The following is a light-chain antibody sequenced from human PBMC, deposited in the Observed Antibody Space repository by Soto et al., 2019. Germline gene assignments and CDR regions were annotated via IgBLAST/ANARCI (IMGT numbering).Light chain of an antibody. Sequence: QSALTQPASVSGSPGQSITISCTGTSSDIGTYNYVSWYQQHPGKGPKLMIFEVSNRPSGVSNRFSGSKSDNTASLTISGLQAEDESDYFCSSYTSISIYVFGTGTKLTVL. CDR2: EVS. CDR3: SSYTSISIYV. CDR1: SSDIGTYNY. V-gene: IGLV2-14*01. J-gene: IGLJ1*01.